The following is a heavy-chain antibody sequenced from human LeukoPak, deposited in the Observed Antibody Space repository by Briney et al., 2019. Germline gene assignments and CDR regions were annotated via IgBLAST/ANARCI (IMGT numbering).Heavy chain of an antibody. Sequence: GGSLRLSCAASGFTFSTYGMHWVRQAPGKGLEWVAFIRYDGSNKYYADSVKGRFTISRDNSKNTLYLQMNSLRPEDTAVYYCASPPDSSGWYYFDYWGQGTLVTVSS. J-gene: IGHJ4*02. D-gene: IGHD6-19*01. CDR1: GFTFSTYG. V-gene: IGHV3-30*02. CDR2: IRYDGSNK. CDR3: ASPPDSSGWYYFDY.